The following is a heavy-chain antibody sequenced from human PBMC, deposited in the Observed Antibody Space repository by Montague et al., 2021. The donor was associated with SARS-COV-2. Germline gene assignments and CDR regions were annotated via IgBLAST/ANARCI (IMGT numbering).Heavy chain of an antibody. CDR2: IHIGGTS. D-gene: IGHD3-9*01. J-gene: IGHJ4*02. CDR3: ARSRDWYSGN. V-gene: IGHV4-39*07. CDR1: GDSISSGGYF. Sequence: ETLSLTCTVSGDSISSGGYFWGWIRQPPEKGLEWIASIHIGGTSYLNPSLKSRVTISIDSSRNQFSLNVTSVTAADTAVYFCARSRDWYSGNWGQGTLATVSS.